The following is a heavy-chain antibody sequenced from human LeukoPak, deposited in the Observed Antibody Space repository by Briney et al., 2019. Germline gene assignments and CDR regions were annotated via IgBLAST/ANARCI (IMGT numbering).Heavy chain of an antibody. CDR2: INAGNADT. CDR1: GYTFSSYG. Sequence: GASVKVSCKAPGYTFSSYGMHWVRQAPGQRLEWMGMINAGNADTNYPQKFQGRVTITRDTSASTAYMELSSLGSEDTAVYYCARELWNGEFDYWGQGTLVTVSS. J-gene: IGHJ4*02. V-gene: IGHV1-3*01. CDR3: ARELWNGEFDY. D-gene: IGHD1-1*01.